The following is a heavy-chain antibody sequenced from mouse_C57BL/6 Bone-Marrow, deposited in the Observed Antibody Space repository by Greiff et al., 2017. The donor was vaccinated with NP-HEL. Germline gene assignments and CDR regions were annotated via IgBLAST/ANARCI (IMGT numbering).Heavy chain of an antibody. V-gene: IGHV1-80*01. CDR2: IYPGDGDT. CDR1: GYAFSSYW. CDR3: AITTVVATRDYAMDY. Sequence: QVQLKESGAELVKPGASVKISCKASGYAFSSYWMNWVKQRPGKGLEWIGQIYPGDGDTNYNGTFQGKATLTADKSSSTAYMQLSSLTSEDSAVYCCAITTVVATRDYAMDYWGQGTSVTVSS. D-gene: IGHD1-1*01. J-gene: IGHJ4*01.